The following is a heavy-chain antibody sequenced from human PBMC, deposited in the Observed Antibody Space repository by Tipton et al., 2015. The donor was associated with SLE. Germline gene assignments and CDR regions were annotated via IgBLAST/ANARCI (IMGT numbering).Heavy chain of an antibody. D-gene: IGHD3-3*01. CDR3: ARVYDFWSGRYFDY. J-gene: IGHJ4*02. CDR2: IYDSKST. Sequence: TLSLTCTVSGGSISSYYWSWNRQHPGKGLEWIGYIYDSKSTYYNPSLKSRVTISVDTSKNQFSLKLSSVTAADTAVYYCARVYDFWSGRYFDYWGQGTLVTVSS. V-gene: IGHV4-59*12. CDR1: GGSISSYY.